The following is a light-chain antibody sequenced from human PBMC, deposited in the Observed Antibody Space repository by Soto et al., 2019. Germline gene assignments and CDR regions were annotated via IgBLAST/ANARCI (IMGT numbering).Light chain of an antibody. J-gene: IGKJ4*01. CDR1: QSISSY. CDR2: AAS. CDR3: HQCYSTH. Sequence: DIQMTQSPSSLSASVGDRVTITCRASQSISSYLNWYQQKPGKAPKLLIYAASSLQSGVPSRFSGSGSGTDFTLTISSLQPEDFATYYCHQCYSTHFGGGTKVEIK. V-gene: IGKV1-39*01.